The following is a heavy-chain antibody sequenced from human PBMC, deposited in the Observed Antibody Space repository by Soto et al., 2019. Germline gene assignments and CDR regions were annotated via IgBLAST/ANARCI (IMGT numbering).Heavy chain of an antibody. V-gene: IGHV4-31*03. CDR2: IYYSGST. CDR1: GGSISSGGYY. J-gene: IGHJ5*02. D-gene: IGHD3-3*01. CDR3: ARVGTITIFGVVITNWFDP. Sequence: QVQLQESGPGLVKPSQTLSLTCTVSGGSISSGGYYWSWIRQHPGKGLEWIGYIYYSGSTYYNPSLKSRVTISVDTSKNQFSLKLSSVTAADTAVYYCARVGTITIFGVVITNWFDPWGQGTLVTVSS.